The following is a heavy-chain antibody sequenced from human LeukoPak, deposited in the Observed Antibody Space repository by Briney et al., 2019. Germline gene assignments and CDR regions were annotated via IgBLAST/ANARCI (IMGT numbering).Heavy chain of an antibody. CDR1: GGSISSYY. Sequence: SETLSLTCTVSGGSISSYYWSWIRQPPGKGLEWIGYIYYTGSTNYNPSLKSRVTISVDASKNQFSLKLNSVTAADTAVYYCARGGHYGSGNDFRFDPWGQGTLVTVSS. D-gene: IGHD3-10*01. CDR2: IYYTGST. V-gene: IGHV4-59*01. J-gene: IGHJ5*02. CDR3: ARGGHYGSGNDFRFDP.